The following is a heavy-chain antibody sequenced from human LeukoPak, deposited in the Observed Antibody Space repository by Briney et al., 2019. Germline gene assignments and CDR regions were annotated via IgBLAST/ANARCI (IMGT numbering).Heavy chain of an antibody. CDR1: GFTFSSYA. Sequence: GGSLRLSCAASGFTFSSYAMSWVRQAPGKGLEWVSAISGSGGSTYYADSVKGRFTISRDNSKNTLYLQMNSLRAEDTAVYYCAKDGQLWLLGQNFDYRGQGTLVTVSS. D-gene: IGHD5-18*01. J-gene: IGHJ4*02. CDR2: ISGSGGST. CDR3: AKDGQLWLLGQNFDY. V-gene: IGHV3-23*01.